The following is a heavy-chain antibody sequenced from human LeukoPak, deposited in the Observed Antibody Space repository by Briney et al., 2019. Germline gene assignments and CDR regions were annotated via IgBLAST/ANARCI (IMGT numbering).Heavy chain of an antibody. Sequence: HSGGSLRLSCAASGFIFRNYEFNWVRQAPGKGLEWIAYISTTASTIYYADSVKGRFTISRDNVQNSLHLQMNTLRAEDTATYYCVRGASSGWSLFDPWGQGNLVTVSS. CDR3: VRGASSGWSLFDP. J-gene: IGHJ4*02. V-gene: IGHV3-48*03. CDR2: ISTTASTI. CDR1: GFIFRNYE. D-gene: IGHD6-13*01.